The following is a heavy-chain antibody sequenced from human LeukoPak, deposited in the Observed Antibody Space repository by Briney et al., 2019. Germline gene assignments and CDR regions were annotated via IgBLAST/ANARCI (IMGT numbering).Heavy chain of an antibody. CDR1: AGTFSSYA. V-gene: IGHV1-69*13. CDR3: ARGRYYDSSGYYKYYFDY. CDR2: IIPIFGTA. J-gene: IGHJ4*02. Sequence: SVKVSCKASAGTFSSYAISWVRQAPGQGLEWMGGIIPIFGTANYAQKFQGRVTITADESTSTAYMELSSLRSEDTAVYYCARGRYYDSSGYYKYYFDYWGQGTLVTVSS. D-gene: IGHD3-22*01.